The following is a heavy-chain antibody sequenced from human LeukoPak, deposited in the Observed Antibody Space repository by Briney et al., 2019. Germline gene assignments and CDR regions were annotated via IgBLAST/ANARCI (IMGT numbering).Heavy chain of an antibody. J-gene: IGHJ4*02. Sequence: PGGSLRLSCAASGFTFSSYAMHWVRQAPGKGLEWVAVISYDGSNKYYADSVKGRFTISRDNSKNTLYLQMNSLRAEDTAVYYCASPSSGYWRTVFDYWGQGTLVTVSS. D-gene: IGHD3-22*01. V-gene: IGHV3-30-3*01. CDR3: ASPSSGYWRTVFDY. CDR1: GFTFSSYA. CDR2: ISYDGSNK.